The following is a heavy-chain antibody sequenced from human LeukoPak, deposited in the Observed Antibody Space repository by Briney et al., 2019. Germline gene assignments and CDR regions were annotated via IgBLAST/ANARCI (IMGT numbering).Heavy chain of an antibody. CDR2: ISYSGGT. CDR1: GVAIRSYC. V-gene: IGHV4-59*12. CDR3: ARETDLTVAGGFRNAFDL. Sequence: SETLSLTCSVSGVAIRSYCWNWIRQSPGRGLEWIGDISYSGGTRYNPSLESRVTMSQDTSKNQFSLKLNSVTAADSAVYYCARETDLTVAGGFRNAFDLWGQGTRVTVSS. J-gene: IGHJ3*01. D-gene: IGHD6-19*01.